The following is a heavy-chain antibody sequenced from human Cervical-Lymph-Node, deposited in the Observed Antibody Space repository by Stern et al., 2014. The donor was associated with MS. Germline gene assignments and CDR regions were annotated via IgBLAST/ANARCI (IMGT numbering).Heavy chain of an antibody. Sequence: ESGPALVKRTQTLTLTCSFSGFSLTSSGMSVSWIRQPPGKALEWLARLDWDDEKDYNTSLETRLTISKDTSETQVVLTVANMGPIDTGPYYCARTALGAWLYFDYWGQGALITVSS. CDR2: LDWDDEK. J-gene: IGHJ4*02. CDR3: ARTALGAWLYFDY. V-gene: IGHV2-70*11. D-gene: IGHD3-10*01. CDR1: GFSLTSSGMS.